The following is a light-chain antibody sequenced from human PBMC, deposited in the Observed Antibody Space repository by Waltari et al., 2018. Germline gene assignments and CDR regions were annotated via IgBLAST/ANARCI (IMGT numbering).Light chain of an antibody. J-gene: IGLJ3*02. CDR2: DVS. CDR3: CSYAGSYTLWV. Sequence: QSALTQPRSVSGSPGQSVTISCTGTSSAVGGYNYVSWYHPHPGKTPNLMIYDVSKRPSGVPDRFSGSKSGNTASLTISGLQAEDEADYYCCSYAGSYTLWVFGGGTKLTVL. CDR1: SSAVGGYNY. V-gene: IGLV2-11*01.